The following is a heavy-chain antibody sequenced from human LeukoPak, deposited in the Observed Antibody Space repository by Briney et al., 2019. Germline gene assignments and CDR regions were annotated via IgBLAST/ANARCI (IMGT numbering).Heavy chain of an antibody. J-gene: IGHJ4*02. D-gene: IGHD5-18*01. CDR1: GFTFSNYN. CDR2: ITSSGTYT. V-gene: IGHV3-21*01. Sequence: GSLRLSCADSGFTFSNYNMNWVRQAPGKAMEWVSSITSSGTYTFYADSVKGRFTISRDNAKNSLYLQMNSLRAEDTAVYYCARDRNSYGVDYWGQGTLVTVSS. CDR3: ARDRNSYGVDY.